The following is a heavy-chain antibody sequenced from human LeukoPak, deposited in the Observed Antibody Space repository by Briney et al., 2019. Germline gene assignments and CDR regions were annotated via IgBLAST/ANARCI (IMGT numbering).Heavy chain of an antibody. Sequence: GGSVRRFGVGSGFTFSSYWMTWVRQAPGKGLEWVANIKDDGSEKYSVDSVKGRFTISRDNAKNLLYLQMSSLRAEDTAVYYCARARIDYWGQGTLVTVSS. CDR3: ARARIDY. CDR1: GFTFSSYW. CDR2: IKDDGSEK. J-gene: IGHJ4*02. V-gene: IGHV3-7*04. D-gene: IGHD1-14*01.